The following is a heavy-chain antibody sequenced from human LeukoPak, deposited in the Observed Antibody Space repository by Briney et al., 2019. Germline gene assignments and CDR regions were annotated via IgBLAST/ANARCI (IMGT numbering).Heavy chain of an antibody. V-gene: IGHV1-2*02. CDR2: INPNSGGT. CDR1: GYTFTGYY. CDR3: ARDSGYDYVWGSYPPALDY. Sequence: ASVKVSCKASGYTFTGYYMHWVRQAPGQGLEWMGWINPNSGGTNYAQKFQGRVTMTRDTSISTAYMELSRLRSDDTAVYYCARDSGYDYVWGSYPPALDYWGQGTLVTVSS. J-gene: IGHJ4*02. D-gene: IGHD3-16*02.